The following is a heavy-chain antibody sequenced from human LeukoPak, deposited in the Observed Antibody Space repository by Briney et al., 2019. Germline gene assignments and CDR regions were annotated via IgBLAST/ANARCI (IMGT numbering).Heavy chain of an antibody. CDR3: ASSLLEWSNTFDY. CDR1: GGSISNYY. CDR2: INHSGST. J-gene: IGHJ4*02. V-gene: IGHV4-34*01. D-gene: IGHD3-3*01. Sequence: SETLSLTCTVSGGSISNYYWSWIRQPPGKGLEWIGEINHSGSTNYNPSLKSRVTISVDKSKNQFSLKLSSVTAADTAVYYCASSLLEWSNTFDYWGQGTLVTVSS.